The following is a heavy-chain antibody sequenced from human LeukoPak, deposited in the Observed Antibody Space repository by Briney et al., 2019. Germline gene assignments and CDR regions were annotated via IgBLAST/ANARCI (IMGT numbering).Heavy chain of an antibody. CDR1: GFTFSSYA. J-gene: IGHJ4*02. Sequence: GWSLRLSCAASGFTFSSYAMSWVRQAPGKGLEWASGISGSGGSTYYADSVKGRLSISRDNSKNTLYLQINSLRAEDTSVYYCAKKRVAVAGTHYFDYWGQGTLVTVSS. CDR2: ISGSGGST. CDR3: AKKRVAVAGTHYFDY. D-gene: IGHD6-19*01. V-gene: IGHV3-23*01.